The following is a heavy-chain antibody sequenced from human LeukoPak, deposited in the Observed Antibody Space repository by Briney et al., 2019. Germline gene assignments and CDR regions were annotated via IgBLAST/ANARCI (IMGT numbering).Heavy chain of an antibody. CDR3: ARVVTRYYYYYGMDV. J-gene: IGHJ6*02. D-gene: IGHD5-18*01. CDR1: GGTFSSYA. CDR2: IIPILGIA. Sequence: GASVKVSCKASGGTFSSYAISWVRQAPGQGLEWMGRIIPILGIANYAQKFQGRVTMTRDTSISTAYMELSRLRSDDTAVYYCARVVTRYYYYYGMDVCGQGTTVTVSS. V-gene: IGHV1-69*04.